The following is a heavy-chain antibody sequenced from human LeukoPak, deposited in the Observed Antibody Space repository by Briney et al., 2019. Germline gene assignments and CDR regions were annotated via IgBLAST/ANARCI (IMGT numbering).Heavy chain of an antibody. Sequence: SETLSLTCTVSGGSISAYYWSWIRQPPGKGLEWIGYIFYTGSTNYNPSLKSRDSISVDTSKNQFSLKLSSVTAADTAVYYCARGGYYGSGSDYWGQGTLVTVSS. CDR2: IFYTGST. V-gene: IGHV4-59*01. CDR1: GGSISAYY. J-gene: IGHJ4*02. D-gene: IGHD3-10*01. CDR3: ARGGYYGSGSDY.